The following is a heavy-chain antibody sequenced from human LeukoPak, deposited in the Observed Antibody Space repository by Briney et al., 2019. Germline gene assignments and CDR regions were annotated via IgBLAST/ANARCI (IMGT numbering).Heavy chain of an antibody. Sequence: PGGSLRLSCAASGFTFSNAWMSGVRQAPGKGLEWVGRIKSKTDGGTTDYAAPVKGRFTISRDDSKNTLYLQMNSLKTEDTAVYYCTTDYYDSSGYDYWGQGTLVTVSS. CDR3: TTDYYDSSGYDY. J-gene: IGHJ4*02. CDR1: GFTFSNAW. V-gene: IGHV3-15*01. CDR2: IKSKTDGGTT. D-gene: IGHD3-22*01.